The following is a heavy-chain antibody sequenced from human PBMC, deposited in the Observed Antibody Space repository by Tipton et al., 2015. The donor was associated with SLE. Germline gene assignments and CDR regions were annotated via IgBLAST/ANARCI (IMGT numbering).Heavy chain of an antibody. V-gene: IGHV4-39*07. CDR3: AVAVGDSSGYYLRFWYFDL. D-gene: IGHD3-22*01. CDR2: IYYSGST. Sequence: LRLSCTVSGCSISSSSYYWGWSRQPSGKGLEWIGRIYYSGSTYYNPSLKSRVTISVDTSKNQFSLKLSSVTAADTAVYYCAVAVGDSSGYYLRFWYFDLWLRGTLVTGSS. CDR1: GCSISSSSYY. J-gene: IGHJ2*01.